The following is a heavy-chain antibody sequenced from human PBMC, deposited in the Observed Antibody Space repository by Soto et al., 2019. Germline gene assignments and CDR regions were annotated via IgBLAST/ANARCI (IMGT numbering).Heavy chain of an antibody. J-gene: IGHJ4*02. V-gene: IGHV1-69*01. CDR3: ASGGGSYVSGSRAFDY. D-gene: IGHD3-10*01. CDR1: GGTFSSYA. Sequence: QVQLVQSGAEVTKPGSSVKVSCKASGGTFSSYAISWVRQAPGQGLEWMGGIIPIFGTANYAQKFQGRVTITADESTGTAYMELSSLRTEDRAVYYCASGGGSYVSGSRAFDYWGQGTLVTVSS. CDR2: IIPIFGTA.